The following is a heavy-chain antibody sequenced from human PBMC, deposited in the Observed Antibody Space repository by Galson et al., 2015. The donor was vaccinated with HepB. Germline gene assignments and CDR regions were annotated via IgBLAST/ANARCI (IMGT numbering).Heavy chain of an antibody. V-gene: IGHV3-7*05. D-gene: IGHD6-13*01. CDR1: GFAFSGYW. J-gene: IGHJ4*02. Sequence: SLRLSCAAAGFAFSGYWMTWVRQAPGKGLEWVANIKEDESEKYYVDSVKGRFTISRDNAKNSLYLQLNSLRAEDTAVYFCAGFAGGGYSTSWYRSGFDSWGQGTRVTVSS. CDR2: IKEDESEK. CDR3: AGFAGGGYSTSWYRSGFDS.